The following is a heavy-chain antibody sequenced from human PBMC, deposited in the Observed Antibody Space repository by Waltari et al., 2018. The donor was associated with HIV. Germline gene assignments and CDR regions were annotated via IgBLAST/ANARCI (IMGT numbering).Heavy chain of an antibody. CDR3: ARLDRWLQLPDY. D-gene: IGHD5-12*01. J-gene: IGHJ4*02. V-gene: IGHV4-39*01. CDR1: GGSISSSRYY. CDR2: IYYSGST. Sequence: QLQLQESGPGLVKPSETLSLTCTVSGGSISSSRYYWAWLRQPPGKGLEWIGSIYYSGSTYYNPSLKSRVTISVDTSKNQFSLKLSSVTAADTAVYYCARLDRWLQLPDYWGQGTLVTVSS.